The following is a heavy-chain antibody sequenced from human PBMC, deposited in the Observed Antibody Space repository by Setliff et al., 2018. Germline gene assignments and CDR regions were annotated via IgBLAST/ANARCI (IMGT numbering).Heavy chain of an antibody. CDR1: GFTFTNYW. V-gene: IGHV3-7*01. Sequence: PGGSLRLSCAASGFTFTNYWINWVRQASGKGLEWVANIKQDESEKHYVGSVKGRFTISRDNARNSVYLQMNSLRAEDAAVYYCATSDWYAAFDHWGQGTMVTVSS. CDR2: IKQDESEK. J-gene: IGHJ4*02. D-gene: IGHD6-19*01. CDR3: ATSDWYAAFDH.